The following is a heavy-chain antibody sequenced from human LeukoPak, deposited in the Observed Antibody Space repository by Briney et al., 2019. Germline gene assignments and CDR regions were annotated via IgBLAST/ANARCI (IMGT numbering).Heavy chain of an antibody. J-gene: IGHJ4*02. D-gene: IGHD3-10*01. CDR2: IYYRGNP. V-gene: IGHV4-39*07. Sequence: SETLSLTCTVSGDSISSPNHYWAWIRQSPGKGQEWIGDIYYRGNPYYTPSLRSRVTISVDTSKNQFSLKLNSVTAADTAVYYCARDRYGGGYWGQGTPVTVSS. CDR1: GDSISSPNHY. CDR3: ARDRYGGGY.